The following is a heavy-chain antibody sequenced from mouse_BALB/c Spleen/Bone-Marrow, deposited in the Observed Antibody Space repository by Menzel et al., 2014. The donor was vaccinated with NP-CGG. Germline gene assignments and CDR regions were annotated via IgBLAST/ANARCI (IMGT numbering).Heavy chain of an antibody. CDR1: GYGLTSYY. CDR2: IFPRNGST. J-gene: IGHJ2*01. CDR3: ARRDYYGSTYGFDY. V-gene: IGHV1-66*01. Sequence: QVQLQQSGPELVKPGASVEISCKASGYGLTSYYIHWVKQRPGQGLEWIGWIFPRNGSTKYNEKFKGKATLTADTSSSTAYMQLSSVTSEDSAVYFCARRDYYGSTYGFDYWGQGTTLTVSS. D-gene: IGHD1-1*01.